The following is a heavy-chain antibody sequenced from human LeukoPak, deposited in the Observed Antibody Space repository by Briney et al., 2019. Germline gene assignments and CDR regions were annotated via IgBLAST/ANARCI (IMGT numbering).Heavy chain of an antibody. J-gene: IGHJ5*02. Sequence: QPGGSLRLSCAASGFTFSSYAMSWVRQAPGKGLEWVSAISGSGTFTYSADSVKGRFTLSRDNSKNTLYLHLNSLRAEDTAVYYCAKDPLGPRYCSGTSCSNWFDPWGQGTLVTVSS. CDR1: GFTFSSYA. V-gene: IGHV3-23*01. CDR2: ISGSGTFT. CDR3: AKDPLGPRYCSGTSCSNWFDP. D-gene: IGHD2-2*01.